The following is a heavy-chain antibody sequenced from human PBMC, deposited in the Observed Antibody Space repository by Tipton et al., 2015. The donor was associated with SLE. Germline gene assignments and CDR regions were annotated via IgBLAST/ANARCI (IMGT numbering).Heavy chain of an antibody. Sequence: TLSLTCTVSSGSLSNNDYWGWIRRAPGKRLEWVGSICCGGNTYYNPSLKSRLTLSLDTSEKQFSLKLSSVTAADTAVYYCARGPGTSSSHWGQGTLVTVSS. V-gene: IGHV4-39*07. J-gene: IGHJ4*02. CDR1: SGSLSNNDY. CDR3: ARGPGTSSSH. CDR2: ICCGGNT. D-gene: IGHD6-6*01.